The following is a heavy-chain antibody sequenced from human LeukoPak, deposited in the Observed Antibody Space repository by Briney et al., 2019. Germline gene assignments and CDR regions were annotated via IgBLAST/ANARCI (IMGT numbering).Heavy chain of an antibody. D-gene: IGHD6-25*01. V-gene: IGHV4-30-2*01. Sequence: SETLSLTCTVSGGSISSGGYYWSWIRQPPGKGLEWIGYIYHSGSTYYNPSLKSRVTISVDRSKNQFSLKLSSVTAADTAVYYCARDPAGQVAFDIWGQGTMVTVSS. CDR2: IYHSGST. J-gene: IGHJ3*02. CDR3: ARDPAGQVAFDI. CDR1: GGSISSGGYY.